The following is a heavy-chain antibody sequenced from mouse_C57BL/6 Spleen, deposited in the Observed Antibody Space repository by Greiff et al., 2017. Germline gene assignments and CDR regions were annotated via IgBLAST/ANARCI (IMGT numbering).Heavy chain of an antibody. J-gene: IGHJ2*01. CDR2: INPSSGYT. Sequence: QVQLQQSGAELARPGASVKMSCKASGYTFTSYTMHWVKQRPGQGLEWIGYINPSSGYTKYNQKFKDKATLTANKSSSTAYMHLSSLTSEDSAVYYCARGDYDEDYWGQGTTLTVSS. CDR1: GYTFTSYT. CDR3: ARGDYDEDY. V-gene: IGHV1-4*01. D-gene: IGHD2-4*01.